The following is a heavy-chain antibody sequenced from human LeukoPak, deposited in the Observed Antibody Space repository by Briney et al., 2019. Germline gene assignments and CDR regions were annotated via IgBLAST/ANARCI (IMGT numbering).Heavy chain of an antibody. D-gene: IGHD3-22*01. CDR1: GFPVSSNY. J-gene: IGHJ4*02. CDR2: IYSGGST. CDR3: ARDLSEGPYYYDSSVAY. Sequence: GGSLRLSCAASGFPVSSNYMSWVRQAPGKGLEWVSVIYSGGSTYDADSVKGRFTISRDNSKNTLYLQMNSLRAEDTAVYYCARDLSEGPYYYDSSVAYWGQGTLVTVSS. V-gene: IGHV3-53*01.